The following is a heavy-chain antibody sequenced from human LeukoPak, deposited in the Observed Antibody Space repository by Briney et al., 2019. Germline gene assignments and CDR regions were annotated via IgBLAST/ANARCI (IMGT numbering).Heavy chain of an antibody. D-gene: IGHD6-6*01. V-gene: IGHV3-23*01. CDR3: ASWTSSSSNY. CDR2: ISGSGGST. CDR1: GFTFSSYE. J-gene: IGHJ4*02. Sequence: GGSLRLSCAASGFTFSSYEMNWVRQAPGKGLEWVSVISGSGGSTYYADSVKGRFAISRDNSKNTLYLQMNSLRAEDTAVYYCASWTSSSSNYWGQGTLVTVSS.